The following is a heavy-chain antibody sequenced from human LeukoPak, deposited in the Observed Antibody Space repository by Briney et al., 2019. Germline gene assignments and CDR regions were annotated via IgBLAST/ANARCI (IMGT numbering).Heavy chain of an antibody. CDR1: GFTFSSYA. V-gene: IGHV3-30*04. J-gene: IGHJ6*04. Sequence: PARSLTLSCAASGFTFSSYAMDWDRQAQGKGLEWVAVISYDGSNKYYANSVKGRFTISRDNSKNTLHLQMNSLRAEDTAVYYCAGELASYYYYYGMDVWGKGTTVTVSS. CDR3: AGELASYYYYYGMDV. CDR2: ISYDGSNK. D-gene: IGHD3-3*02.